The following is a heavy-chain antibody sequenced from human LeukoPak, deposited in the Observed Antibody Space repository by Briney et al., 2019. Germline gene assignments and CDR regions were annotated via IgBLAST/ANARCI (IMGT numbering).Heavy chain of an antibody. CDR3: ARDLGGWQQLVG. Sequence: ASVKVSCKASGNTFTGYCMHWVRQAPGQGLEWMGWINPNSGGTNYAQKFQGRVTMTRDTSISTAYMELSRLRSDDAAVYYCARDLGGWQQLVGWGQGTLVTVSS. CDR2: INPNSGGT. D-gene: IGHD6-13*01. CDR1: GNTFTGYC. V-gene: IGHV1-2*02. J-gene: IGHJ4*02.